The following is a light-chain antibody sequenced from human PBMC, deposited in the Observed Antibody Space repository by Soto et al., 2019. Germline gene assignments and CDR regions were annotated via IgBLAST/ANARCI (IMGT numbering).Light chain of an antibody. CDR1: QSISNY. CDR3: QQSYTTPLT. J-gene: IGKJ4*01. V-gene: IGKV1-39*01. CDR2: ATS. Sequence: DIQMTQSPSSLSASVGDRVTITCRASQSISNYLNWYQQKPGKAPKLLIYATSSLQSGVPSRFSGSGSGTDFTLTISSLQPEDFATYDCQQSYTTPLTFGGGTKVEI.